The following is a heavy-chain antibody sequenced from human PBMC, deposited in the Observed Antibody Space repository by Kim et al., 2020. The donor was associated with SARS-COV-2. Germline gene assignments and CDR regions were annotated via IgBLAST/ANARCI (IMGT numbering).Heavy chain of an antibody. J-gene: IGHJ5*02. CDR3: ARPKGYYYDSSDWFDP. Sequence: SETLSLTCTVSGGSINSSSYYWGWIRQPPGKGLEWIGSIYYSGSTYYNPSLKSRVTISVDTSKNQFSLKLSSVTAADTAVYYCARPKGYYYDSSDWFDPWGQGTLVTVSS. CDR2: IYYSGST. CDR1: GGSINSSSYY. D-gene: IGHD3-22*01. V-gene: IGHV4-39*01.